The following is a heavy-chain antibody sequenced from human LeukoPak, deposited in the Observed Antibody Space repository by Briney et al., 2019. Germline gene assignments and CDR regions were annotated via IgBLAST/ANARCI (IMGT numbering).Heavy chain of an antibody. CDR2: ISGSGGST. V-gene: IGHV3-23*01. CDR3: ASPGGDDYGDYEPHY. J-gene: IGHJ4*02. D-gene: IGHD4-17*01. CDR1: GFTFSSHS. Sequence: PGGSLRLSCAASGFTFSSHSMNWVRQAPGKGLEWVSAISGSGGSTYYADSVKGRFTISRDNSKNTLYLQMNSLRAEDTAVYYCASPGGDDYGDYEPHYWGQGTLVTVSS.